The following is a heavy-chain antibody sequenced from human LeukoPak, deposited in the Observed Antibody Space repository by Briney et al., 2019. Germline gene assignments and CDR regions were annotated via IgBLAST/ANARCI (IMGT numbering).Heavy chain of an antibody. CDR3: ARTCEAKAAINYYYYYYMDV. D-gene: IGHD2-15*01. V-gene: IGHV1-69*13. Sequence: EASVKVSCKASGGTFSSYAISWVRQAPGQGLEWMGGIIPIFGTANYAQKFQGRVTITADESTRTAYMELSSLRSEDTAVYYCARTCEAKAAINYYYYYYMDVWGKGTTVTVSS. CDR2: IIPIFGTA. CDR1: GGTFSSYA. J-gene: IGHJ6*03.